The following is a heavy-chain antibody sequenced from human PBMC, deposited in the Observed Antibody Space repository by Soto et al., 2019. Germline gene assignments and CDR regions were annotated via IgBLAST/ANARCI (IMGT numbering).Heavy chain of an antibody. J-gene: IGHJ6*03. CDR3: ARWTPALRRHAGTYYYYMDV. CDR1: GFTFSSYD. CDR2: IGTAGDT. V-gene: IGHV3-13*01. D-gene: IGHD3-16*01. Sequence: HPGGSLRLSCAASGFTFSSYDMHWVRQATGKGLEWVSAIGTAGDTYYPGSVKGRFTISRENAKNSLYLQMNSLRAGDTAVYYCARWTPALRRHAGTYYYYMDVWGKGTTVTVSS.